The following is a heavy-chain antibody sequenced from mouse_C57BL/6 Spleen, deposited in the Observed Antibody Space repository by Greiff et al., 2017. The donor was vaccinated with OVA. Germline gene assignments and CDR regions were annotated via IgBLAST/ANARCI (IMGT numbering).Heavy chain of an antibody. CDR2: INPSNGGT. J-gene: IGHJ1*03. D-gene: IGHD1-1*01. V-gene: IGHV1-53*01. Sequence: QVQLQQPGTELVKPGASVQLSCKASGYTFTSYWMHWVKQRPGQGLEWIGNINPSNGGTNYNEKFKSKATLTVDKASSTAYMQLSSLTSEDSAVYYCAREEVYYGSSYWYFDVWGTGTTVTVSS. CDR1: GYTFTSYW. CDR3: AREEVYYGSSYWYFDV.